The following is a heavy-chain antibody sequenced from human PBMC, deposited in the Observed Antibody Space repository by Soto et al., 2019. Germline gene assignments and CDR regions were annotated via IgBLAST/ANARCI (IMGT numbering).Heavy chain of an antibody. CDR3: ARERISGYAENPDFDY. CDR1: GFTLSQYS. D-gene: IGHD2-2*01. Sequence: PGGSLRLSCAASGFTLSQYSMSWVRQAPGKGLEWVSSINTISTYIYYADYVKGRFTISRDNSKNTLYLQMNSLRAEDTAVYYCARERISGYAENPDFDYWGQGTLVTVSS. CDR2: INTISTYI. V-gene: IGHV3-21*01. J-gene: IGHJ4*02.